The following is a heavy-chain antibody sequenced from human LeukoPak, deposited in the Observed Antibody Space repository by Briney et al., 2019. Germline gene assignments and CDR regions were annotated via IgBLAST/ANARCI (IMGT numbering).Heavy chain of an antibody. D-gene: IGHD3-16*01. CDR3: ASGPDYVWEPNY. CDR2: IIPIFGTA. V-gene: IGHV1-69*06. Sequence: ASVKVSCKASGYTFTSYAMNWVRQAPGQGLEWMGWIIPIFGTANYAQKFQGRVTITADKSTSTAYMELSSLRSEDTAVYYCASGPDYVWEPNYWGQGTLVTVSS. J-gene: IGHJ4*02. CDR1: GYTFTSYA.